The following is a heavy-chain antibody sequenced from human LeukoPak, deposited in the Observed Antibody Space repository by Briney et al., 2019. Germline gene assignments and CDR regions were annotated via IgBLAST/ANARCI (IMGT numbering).Heavy chain of an antibody. V-gene: IGHV7-4-1*02. CDR3: ARDPSPGGSYYGDFDY. J-gene: IGHJ4*02. CDR2: INTNTGNP. CDR1: GYTFTSYA. Sequence: ASVKVSCKASGYTFTSYAMNWVRQAPGQGLEWMEWINTNTGNPTYAQGFTGRFVFSLDTSVSTAYLQISSLKAEDTAVYYCARDPSPGGSYYGDFDYWGQGTLSPSPQ. D-gene: IGHD1-26*01.